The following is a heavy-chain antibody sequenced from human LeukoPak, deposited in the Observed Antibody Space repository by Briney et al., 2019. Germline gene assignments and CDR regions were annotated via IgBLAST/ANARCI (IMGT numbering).Heavy chain of an antibody. V-gene: IGHV1-18*01. CDR2: ITGNNGHT. D-gene: IGHD1-26*01. CDR1: GYTFSAYG. Sequence: ASVKVSCKTSGYTFSAYGISWVRQAPGQGLEWMGWITGNNGHTNYAPSLQGRVTMTTDTSTNTAHMELTNLRSDDTAVYYCARDQRNSGSYRFEYWGQGTLVTVSS. J-gene: IGHJ4*02. CDR3: ARDQRNSGSYRFEY.